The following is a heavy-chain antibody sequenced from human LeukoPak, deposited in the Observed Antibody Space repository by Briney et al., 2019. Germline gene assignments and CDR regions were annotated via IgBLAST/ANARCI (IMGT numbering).Heavy chain of an antibody. D-gene: IGHD3-22*01. CDR2: INPNNGGT. J-gene: IGHJ3*02. Sequence: ASVKVSCKTSGYIFTDYYIHWVRQAPGQGLEWMGRINPNNGGTNYAQKFQGRVTMTRDMSMSTAYMELSRLRSVDTAVYYCAGEDNSSGYRPFDIWGQGTMVTVPS. CDR3: AGEDNSSGYRPFDI. V-gene: IGHV1-2*06. CDR1: GYIFTDYY.